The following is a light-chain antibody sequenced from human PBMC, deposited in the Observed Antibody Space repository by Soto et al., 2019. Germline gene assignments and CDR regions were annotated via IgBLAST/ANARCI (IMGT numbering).Light chain of an antibody. CDR3: SSYAGSFFGV. CDR2: DVT. Sequence: QSALTQPRSVSGSPGQSVTISCTGTTSDVGGYNYVSWYQQHPGKAPKLMIYDVTKRPSGVPDRFSGSKSGNTASLTISGPGAGEEADYSCSSYAGSFFGVFGGGPRRPAL. CDR1: TSDVGGYNY. J-gene: IGLJ3*02. V-gene: IGLV2-11*01.